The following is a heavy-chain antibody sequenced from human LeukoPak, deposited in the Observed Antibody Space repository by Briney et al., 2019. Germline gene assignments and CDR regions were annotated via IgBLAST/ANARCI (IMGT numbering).Heavy chain of an antibody. CDR3: AKAPVTSCRGAFCYPFDS. J-gene: IGHJ4*02. CDR1: GFTLSSYA. D-gene: IGHD2-15*01. V-gene: IGHV3-23*01. CDR2: TSSSDDGK. Sequence: PGGSLRLSCAASGFTLSSYAMSWVRRAPGKGLEWVSATSSSDDGKYYADSVRGRFTISRDNSRNTMYLQMNSLRAEDAAVYYCAKAPVTSCRGAFCYPFDSWGQGTLVTVSS.